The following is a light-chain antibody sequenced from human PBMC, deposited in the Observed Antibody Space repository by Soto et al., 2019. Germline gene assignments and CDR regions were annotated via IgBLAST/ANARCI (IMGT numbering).Light chain of an antibody. V-gene: IGKV1-39*01. Sequence: DIQMTQSPSSLSASVGDRVAITCRASQSISNYLNWYQQKPGKAPKLLIYTASNLQSGVPSXSSGSGSGTDFTLTISSLQPEDFATYFCQQSYSTPLTFGGGTKVEI. CDR2: TAS. J-gene: IGKJ4*01. CDR1: QSISNY. CDR3: QQSYSTPLT.